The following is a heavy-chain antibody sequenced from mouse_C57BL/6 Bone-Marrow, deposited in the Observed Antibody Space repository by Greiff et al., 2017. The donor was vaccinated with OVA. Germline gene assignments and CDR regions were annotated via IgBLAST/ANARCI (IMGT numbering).Heavy chain of an antibody. CDR3: ARWSSGGYFWFAY. J-gene: IGHJ3*01. CDR2: IRNKANGYTT. Sequence: EVKLMESGGGLVQPGGSLSLSCAASGFTFTDYYMSWVRQPPGKALEWLGFIRNKANGYTTEYSASVKGRFTISRDNSQSILYLQMNALRAEDSATYYCARWSSGGYFWFAYWGQGTLVTVSA. D-gene: IGHD2-3*01. CDR1: GFTFTDYY. V-gene: IGHV7-3*01.